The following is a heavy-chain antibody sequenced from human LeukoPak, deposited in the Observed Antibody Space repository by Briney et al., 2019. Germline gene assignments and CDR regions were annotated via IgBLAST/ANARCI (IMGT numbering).Heavy chain of an antibody. Sequence: PGGSLRLSCAASGFTFSSYAMHWVRQAPGKGLEWVAVIPYDGSNKYYADSVKGRFTISRDNSKNTLYLQMNSLRAEDTAVYYCARGMTTVTRNYYYYGMDVWGQGTTVTVSS. CDR2: IPYDGSNK. D-gene: IGHD4-17*01. CDR3: ARGMTTVTRNYYYYGMDV. V-gene: IGHV3-30-3*01. J-gene: IGHJ6*02. CDR1: GFTFSSYA.